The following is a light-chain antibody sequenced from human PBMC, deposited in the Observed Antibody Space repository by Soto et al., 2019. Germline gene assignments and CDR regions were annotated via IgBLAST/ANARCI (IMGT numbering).Light chain of an antibody. CDR3: QQRSNWPRT. CDR2: EAS. V-gene: IGKV3-11*01. Sequence: EIVLTQSPATLSLSPGERATLSCMASQSVSSYLAWYQQKPGQAPRLLIYEASNRATGIPARFSGSGSGTDFTLTISSLETEDFAVYYCQQRSNWPRTFGGGTKVEIK. J-gene: IGKJ4*01. CDR1: QSVSSY.